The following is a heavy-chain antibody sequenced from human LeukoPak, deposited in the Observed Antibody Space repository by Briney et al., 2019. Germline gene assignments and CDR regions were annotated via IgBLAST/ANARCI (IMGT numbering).Heavy chain of an antibody. J-gene: IGHJ5*01. D-gene: IGHD6-19*01. CDR3: GRAFAAGTWWFDS. CDR1: GFTVSSNY. Sequence: GGSLRLSCAASGFTVSSNYMSWVRQAPGKGLEWVADIKPDGSEGDYVGSVKGRFTVSRDNAKNSLYLHMNSLRAGDTAVYYCGRAFAAGTWWFDSWGQGMLVTVSS. CDR2: IKPDGSEG. V-gene: IGHV3-7*01.